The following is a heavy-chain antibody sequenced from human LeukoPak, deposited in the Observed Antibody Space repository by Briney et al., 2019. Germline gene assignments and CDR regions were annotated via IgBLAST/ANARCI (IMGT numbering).Heavy chain of an antibody. CDR3: ARLTVAGTGG. J-gene: IGHJ4*02. Sequence: SETLSLTCTVSGGSISSSSYYWGWIRQPPGKGLEWIGSIYYSGSTYYNPSLKSRVTISVDTSKNQFSLKLSSVTAADTAVYYCARLTVAGTGGWGQGTLVTVSS. CDR2: IYYSGST. V-gene: IGHV4-39*01. D-gene: IGHD6-19*01. CDR1: GGSISSSSYY.